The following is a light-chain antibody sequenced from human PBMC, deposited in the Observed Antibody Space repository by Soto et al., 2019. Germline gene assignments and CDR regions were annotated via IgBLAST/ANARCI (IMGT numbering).Light chain of an antibody. V-gene: IGKV1-5*03. CDR3: QQSWT. J-gene: IGKJ1*01. Sequence: DIQMTQSPSTLSASVGGRVTITCRASQSISSWLAWYQQKPGKAPKRVIYKASSLESGVPSRFSGSGSGTEFTLTLSSLQPDDFATYYCQQSWTFGQGTKVEIK. CDR1: QSISSW. CDR2: KAS.